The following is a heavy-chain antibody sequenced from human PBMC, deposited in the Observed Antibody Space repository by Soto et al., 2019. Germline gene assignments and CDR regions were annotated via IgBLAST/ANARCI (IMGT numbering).Heavy chain of an antibody. J-gene: IGHJ4*02. Sequence: QVQLVQSGAEVKKPGASVKVSCKASGYTFTSYGISWVRQAPGQGLEWMGWISAYNGNTNYAQKLQGRVTMTIDTSTSTAYMELRSLRSGDTAVYYCATSGEVSSSSWYADWGQGTLVTVSS. V-gene: IGHV1-18*01. CDR2: ISAYNGNT. CDR1: GYTFTSYG. D-gene: IGHD6-13*01. CDR3: ATSGEVSSSSWYAD.